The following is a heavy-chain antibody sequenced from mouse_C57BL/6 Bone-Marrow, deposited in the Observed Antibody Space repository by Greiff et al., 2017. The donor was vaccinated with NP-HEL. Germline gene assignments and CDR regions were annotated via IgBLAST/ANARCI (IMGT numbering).Heavy chain of an antibody. J-gene: IGHJ2*01. D-gene: IGHD2-3*01. CDR3: TRAGYYSFDY. CDR1: GYTFTDYY. V-gene: IGHV1-84*01. Sequence: QVHVKQSGPELVKPGASVKISCKASGYTFTDYYINWVKQRPGQGLAWIGWIYPGSGNTKYNEKFKGKATLTVDTSSSTAYMQLSSLTSEDSAFYFCTRAGYYSFDYWGQGTTLTVSS. CDR2: IYPGSGNT.